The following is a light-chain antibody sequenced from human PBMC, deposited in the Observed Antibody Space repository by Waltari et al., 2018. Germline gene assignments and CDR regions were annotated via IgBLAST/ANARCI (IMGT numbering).Light chain of an antibody. V-gene: IGLV2-14*01. CDR3: SSYSTINTRV. J-gene: IGLJ1*01. CDR1: SSDVGGSNY. Sequence: QSALTQPASVSGSPGQSIAISCTGTSSDVGGSNYVSWYQQYPGKGPKLLISGVSDRPSGISDRFSGAKSGNTASLTISGLQAEDEADYYCSSYSTINTRVFGPGTKVTVL. CDR2: GVS.